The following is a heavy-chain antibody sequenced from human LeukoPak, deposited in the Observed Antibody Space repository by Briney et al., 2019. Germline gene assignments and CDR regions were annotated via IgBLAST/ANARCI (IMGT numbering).Heavy chain of an antibody. J-gene: IGHJ4*02. V-gene: IGHV4-59*11. CDR3: RTIKRGDIFGYFDF. Sequence: SETLSLTCTVSGGSMTTHHWNWIRQTPGKGLEWIGYVFDSGRTKVNPSLTSRVTLSTDTSKNQLSLRLSSVTAADTAVYYCRTIKRGDIFGYFDFWGQGILVTVSS. D-gene: IGHD5-18*01. CDR2: VFDSGRT. CDR1: GGSMTTHH.